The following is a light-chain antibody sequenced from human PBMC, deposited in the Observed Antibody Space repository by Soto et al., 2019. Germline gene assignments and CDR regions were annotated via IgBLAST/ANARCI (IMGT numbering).Light chain of an antibody. CDR1: SSDIGGYNC. Sequence: QSALTQPASVSGSPGQSIAISCTGTSSDIGGYNCVSWYQQHPGKAPKLMIYDVASRPSGISNRFSGSKSGNTASLTISGLQAEDEAAYYCSSCTSSSTPVVFGGGTKLTVL. CDR3: SSCTSSSTPVV. J-gene: IGLJ2*01. V-gene: IGLV2-14*03. CDR2: DVA.